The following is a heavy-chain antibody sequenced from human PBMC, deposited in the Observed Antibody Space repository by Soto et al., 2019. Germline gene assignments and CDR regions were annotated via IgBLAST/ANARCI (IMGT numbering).Heavy chain of an antibody. CDR2: SYHSGST. CDR1: GGSISSSNW. D-gene: IGHD2-15*01. CDR3: ARFLRIYCSGGSCYSFSGMDV. V-gene: IGHV4-4*02. J-gene: IGHJ6*02. Sequence: PSETLPVTCAVWGGSISSSNWWSWVRLPQGKALEWIGESYHSGSTNYNPTLKRRVTLSVDKSKKKLSLTLSSVTAADTAVYYCARFLRIYCSGGSCYSFSGMDVWGQGTTVT.